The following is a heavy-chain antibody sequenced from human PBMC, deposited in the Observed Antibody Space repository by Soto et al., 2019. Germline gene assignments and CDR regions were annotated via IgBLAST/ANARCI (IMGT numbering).Heavy chain of an antibody. CDR2: INQDGSKK. CDR3: SRSLDS. V-gene: IGHV3-7*01. J-gene: IGHJ4*02. CDR1: GFTFSTYW. Sequence: GGSLRLSCAASGFTFSTYWMDWVRQTPGKGLEWVANINQDGSKKNYVDSVKGRFTISRDNAKNSLYLQMSSLAAEDSALYYCSRSLDSWGQGTLVTVSS.